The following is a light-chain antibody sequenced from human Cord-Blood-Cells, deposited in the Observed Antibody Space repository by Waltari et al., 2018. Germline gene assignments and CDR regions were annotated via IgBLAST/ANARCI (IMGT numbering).Light chain of an antibody. CDR2: DAS. V-gene: IGKV1-33*01. J-gene: IGKJ2*01. CDR1: QDISNY. Sequence: DIQMTQSPSSLSASVGDSVTITCQASQDISNYLNWYQQNPGKAPKLLIYDASNLETGVPSRFSGSGSGTDFTFTISSLQPEDIATYYRQQYDNLPYTFGQGTKLEIK. CDR3: QQYDNLPYT.